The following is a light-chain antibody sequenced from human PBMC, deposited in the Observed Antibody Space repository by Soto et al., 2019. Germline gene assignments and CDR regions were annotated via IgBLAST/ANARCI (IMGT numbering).Light chain of an antibody. CDR3: QHYNNLPPYT. CDR2: GAS. V-gene: IGKV3-15*01. Sequence: EIVMTQSPVTLSVSPGERATLYCRASQSVRSNLAWYQHKPGQAPRLLLYGASTRAADVPARFSGSASGTEFTLTISSLQSEDFAVYYCQHYNNLPPYTVGQGTKLEIK. CDR1: QSVRSN. J-gene: IGKJ2*01.